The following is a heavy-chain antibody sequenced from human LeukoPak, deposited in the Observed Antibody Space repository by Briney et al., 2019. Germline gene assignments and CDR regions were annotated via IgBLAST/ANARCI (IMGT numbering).Heavy chain of an antibody. CDR2: ITPILGIA. J-gene: IGHJ5*02. Sequence: SVKVSCKASGGTFSSCAISWVRQAPGQGLEWMGRITPILGIANYAQKFQGRVTITADKSTSTAYMELSSLRSEDTAVYYCARGLAAADNWFDPWGQGTLVTVSS. V-gene: IGHV1-69*04. CDR1: GGTFSSCA. CDR3: ARGLAAADNWFDP. D-gene: IGHD6-13*01.